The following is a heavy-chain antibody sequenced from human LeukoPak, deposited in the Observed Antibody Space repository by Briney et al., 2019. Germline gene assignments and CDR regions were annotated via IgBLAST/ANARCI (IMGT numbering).Heavy chain of an antibody. Sequence: GGSLRLSCAASGFTFSNYWMSWVRQAPGKGLEWVASIKQDGSEKYYVDSVKGRFTISRDNAKNSLYLQMNSLRAEDTAVYYCARVERMGGYYGTYYFDYWGQGTLVTVSS. CDR2: IKQDGSEK. D-gene: IGHD4-17*01. J-gene: IGHJ4*02. V-gene: IGHV3-7*01. CDR3: ARVERMGGYYGTYYFDY. CDR1: GFTFSNYW.